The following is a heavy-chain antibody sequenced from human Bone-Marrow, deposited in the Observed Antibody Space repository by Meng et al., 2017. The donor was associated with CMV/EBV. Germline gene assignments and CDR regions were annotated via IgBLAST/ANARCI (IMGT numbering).Heavy chain of an antibody. V-gene: IGHV2-5*01. CDR3: AHRLSSSGSYYYYGMDV. CDR1: LSTSGVG. J-gene: IGHJ6*02. D-gene: IGHD1-26*01. Sequence: LSTSGVGVGWIHQHPGKALEWLALIYWNDDKRYSPSLKSRLTITKDTSKNQVVLTMTNMDPVDTATYYCAHRLSSSGSYYYYGMDVWGQGTTVTVSS. CDR2: IYWNDDK.